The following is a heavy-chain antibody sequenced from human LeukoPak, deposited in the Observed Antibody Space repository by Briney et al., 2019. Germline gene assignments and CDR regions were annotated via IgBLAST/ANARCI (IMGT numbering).Heavy chain of an antibody. CDR1: GLTVGSNY. D-gene: IGHD4-11*01. Sequence: GGSLRLSCAASGLTVGSNYMSWVRQAPGKGLEWVSAISGSGGSTYYADSVKGRFTISRDNSKNSLYLQMNSLRAEDTAVYYCARVSDDYSNWGAYYYYYMDVWGKGTTVTVSS. V-gene: IGHV3-23*01. CDR3: ARVSDDYSNWGAYYYYYMDV. CDR2: ISGSGGST. J-gene: IGHJ6*03.